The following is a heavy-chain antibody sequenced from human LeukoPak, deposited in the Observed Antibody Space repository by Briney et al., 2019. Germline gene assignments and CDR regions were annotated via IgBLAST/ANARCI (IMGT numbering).Heavy chain of an antibody. J-gene: IGHJ3*02. D-gene: IGHD3-10*01. CDR1: GYTFTSYG. CDR3: ARGQYVLLWFGDDMGAFDI. Sequence: ASVKVSCKASGYTFTSYGISWVRQAPGQGLEWMGWISAYNGSTNYAQKLQGRVTMTTDTSTSTAYMELRSLRSDDTAVYYCARGQYVLLWFGDDMGAFDIWGQGTMVTVSS. CDR2: ISAYNGST. V-gene: IGHV1-18*01.